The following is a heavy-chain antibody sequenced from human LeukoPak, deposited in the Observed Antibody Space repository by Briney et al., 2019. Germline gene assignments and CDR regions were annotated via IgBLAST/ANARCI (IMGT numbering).Heavy chain of an antibody. CDR2: INPSGGST. Sequence: ASVKVSCKASGYTFTSYYMHWVRQAPGQGLEWMGIINPSGGSTSYAQKFQGRVTMTTDTSTSTAYMELRGLRSDDTAIYYCARNSHGYGSGWQQFNFDYWGQGTLVTVSS. D-gene: IGHD6-19*01. J-gene: IGHJ4*02. CDR3: ARNSHGYGSGWQQFNFDY. CDR1: GYTFTSYY. V-gene: IGHV1-46*01.